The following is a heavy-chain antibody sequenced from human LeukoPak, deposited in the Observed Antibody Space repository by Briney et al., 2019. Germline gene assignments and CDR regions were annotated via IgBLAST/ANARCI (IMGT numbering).Heavy chain of an antibody. CDR1: GYTFTGYY. CDR3: ARPYCSGGSCHDYFDY. V-gene: IGHV1-2*02. D-gene: IGHD2-15*01. Sequence: ASVKVSCKASGYTFTGYYMHWVRQAPGQGLEWMGWINPHTGGTNYAQKFQGRVTMARDTSISTAYMELSGLTSDDTAVYYCARPYCSGGSCHDYFDYWGQGTLVTVSS. J-gene: IGHJ4*02. CDR2: INPHTGGT.